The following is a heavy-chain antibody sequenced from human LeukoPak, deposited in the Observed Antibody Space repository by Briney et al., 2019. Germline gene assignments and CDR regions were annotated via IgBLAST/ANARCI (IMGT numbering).Heavy chain of an antibody. CDR2: SRNKAKSYTT. J-gene: IGHJ4*02. Sequence: GGSLRLPCVVSGFTFSDHFLDWVRQAPGKGVEWVGRSRNKAKSYTTEYGESVNDRFTISREDFKNTLYLQMNGLKTEYTAVYYCVRVGSVAGSDYLDYWGQGTLVTVSS. D-gene: IGHD6-19*01. V-gene: IGHV3-72*01. CDR3: VRVGSVAGSDYLDY. CDR1: GFTFSDHF.